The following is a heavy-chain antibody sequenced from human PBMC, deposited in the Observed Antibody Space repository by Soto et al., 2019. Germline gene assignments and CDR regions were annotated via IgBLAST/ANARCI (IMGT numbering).Heavy chain of an antibody. CDR2: FDPEDGET. D-gene: IGHD3-3*01. Sequence: ASLKVSRKVAGYTLTEVSRHCVRQAHRKGLEWMGGFDPEDGETIYAQKFQGRVTMTEDTSTDTAYMELSSLRSEDTAVYYCATASLFWSGYYTQMSRYYYYMDVWGKGTTVTVSS. CDR3: ATASLFWSGYYTQMSRYYYYMDV. CDR1: GYTLTEVS. J-gene: IGHJ6*03. V-gene: IGHV1-24*01.